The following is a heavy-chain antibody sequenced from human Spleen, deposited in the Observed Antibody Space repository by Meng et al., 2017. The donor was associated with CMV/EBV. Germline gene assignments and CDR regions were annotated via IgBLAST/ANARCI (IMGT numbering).Heavy chain of an antibody. CDR3: ARVREVGYNWGFDI. Sequence: GSLRLSCTVSGGSVSSGSYYWSWIRQPPGKGLEWIGYIDYSGSTNYNPSLKSRVTISVDTSKNQFSLKLSSVTAADTAVYYCARVREVGYNWGFDIWGQGTMVTVSS. V-gene: IGHV4-61*01. D-gene: IGHD1-1*01. CDR1: GGSVSSGSYY. J-gene: IGHJ3*02. CDR2: IDYSGST.